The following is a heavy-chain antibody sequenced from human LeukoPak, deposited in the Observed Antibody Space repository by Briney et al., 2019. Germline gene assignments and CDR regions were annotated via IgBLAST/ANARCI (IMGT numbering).Heavy chain of an antibody. CDR2: IYSGGST. J-gene: IGHJ4*02. D-gene: IGHD6-19*01. Sequence: PGGSLRLSCAASGFTVSSNYMSWVRQAPGKGLEWVSVIYSGGSTYYADSVKGRFTISRDNSKNTLYLQMNSLRAEDTAVYYCARESPMAGRGFDYWGQGTLVTVSS. V-gene: IGHV3-53*05. CDR1: GFTVSSNY. CDR3: ARESPMAGRGFDY.